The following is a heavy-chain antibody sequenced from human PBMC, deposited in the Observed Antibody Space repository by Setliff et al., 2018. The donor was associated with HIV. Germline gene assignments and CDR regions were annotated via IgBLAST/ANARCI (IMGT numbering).Heavy chain of an antibody. V-gene: IGHV4-39*01. CDR1: GGSISTSRYY. CDR2: INYRGNT. J-gene: IGHJ6*03. CDR3: ASLDGSESPYIYYYYMDV. Sequence: ASETLSLTCTVSGGSISTSRYYWGWIRQPPGKGLEWIGSINYRGNTYYNPSLKSRAAISVDTSKNQTSLKLSSVTAADTAVYYCASLDGSESPYIYYYYMDVWGEGTAVTVSS. D-gene: IGHD3-10*01.